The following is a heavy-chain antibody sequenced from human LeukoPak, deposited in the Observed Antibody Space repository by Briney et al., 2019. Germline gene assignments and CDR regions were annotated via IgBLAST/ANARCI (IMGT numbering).Heavy chain of an antibody. Sequence: GGSLRLSCAASGFTFSSYWMSWVRQAPGKGLEWVANINKDGGEKYYVDSVKGRFTISRDNAKNSLYLQMNSLRADDTAVYYCAKTIGPPYYFDYWGQGTLVTVSS. D-gene: IGHD1/OR15-1a*01. J-gene: IGHJ4*02. CDR1: GFTFSSYW. V-gene: IGHV3-7*03. CDR2: INKDGGEK. CDR3: AKTIGPPYYFDY.